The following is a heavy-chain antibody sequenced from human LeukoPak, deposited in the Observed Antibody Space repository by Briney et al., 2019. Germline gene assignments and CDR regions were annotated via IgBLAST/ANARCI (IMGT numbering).Heavy chain of an antibody. Sequence: SVKVSCKASGGTFSSYAISWVRQAPGQGLEWMGRIIPILGIANYAQKFQGRVTITADKSTSTAYMELSSLRSEDTAVYYCATGLELPSAGYYYYYGMDVWGQGTTVTVSS. D-gene: IGHD1-7*01. CDR2: IIPILGIA. CDR1: GGTFSSYA. J-gene: IGHJ6*02. CDR3: ATGLELPSAGYYYYYGMDV. V-gene: IGHV1-69*04.